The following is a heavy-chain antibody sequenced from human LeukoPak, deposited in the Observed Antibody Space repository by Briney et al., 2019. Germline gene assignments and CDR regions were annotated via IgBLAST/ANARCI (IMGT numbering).Heavy chain of an antibody. D-gene: IGHD3-10*01. CDR3: ARGGGYYGSGTDFDY. J-gene: IGHJ4*02. Sequence: SETLSLTCTVSGVSISSYYWSWIRQPPGKGLEWLGYIYYSGSTNYNPSLKSRVTISVDTSKNQFSLKLSSVTAADTAVYYCARGGGYYGSGTDFDYWGQGTLVTVSS. CDR1: GVSISSYY. CDR2: IYYSGST. V-gene: IGHV4-59*01.